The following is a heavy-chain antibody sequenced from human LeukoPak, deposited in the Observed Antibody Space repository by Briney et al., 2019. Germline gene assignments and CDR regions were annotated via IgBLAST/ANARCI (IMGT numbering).Heavy chain of an antibody. V-gene: IGHV3-53*01. CDR3: AREACADKFRYGYSHIDV. J-gene: IGHJ6*03. CDR1: GFTASSNY. CDR2: IYSGGST. Sequence: GSLRLSCAASGFTASSNYMSWVRQAPGKGLEWVSVIYSGGSTYYADSVKGRFTISRDNSKNTLYLQMNSLRAEDTAVYYCAREACADKFRYGYSHIDVWGKGTTVTVSS. D-gene: IGHD1-14*01.